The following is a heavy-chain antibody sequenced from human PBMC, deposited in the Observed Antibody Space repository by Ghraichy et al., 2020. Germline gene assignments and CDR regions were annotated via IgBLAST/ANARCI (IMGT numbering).Heavy chain of an antibody. CDR1: GLTVTANY. D-gene: IGHD2-15*01. Sequence: GGSLRLSCAASGLTVTANYMNWVRQAPGKGLEWVATIYSYGAGGGTYYADSVKGRFTISRHTSENTLFLQMNSLRVEDTAVYYCMRLTSGYSDYWGQGSLVTVSS. CDR2: IYSYGAGGGT. V-gene: IGHV3-53*04. CDR3: MRLTSGYSDY. J-gene: IGHJ4*02.